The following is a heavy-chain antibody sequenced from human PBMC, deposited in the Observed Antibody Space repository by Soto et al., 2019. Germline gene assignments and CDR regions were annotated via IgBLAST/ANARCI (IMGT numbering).Heavy chain of an antibody. D-gene: IGHD3-9*01. CDR3: ARGGAPADILTGYYTPEYFDY. J-gene: IGHJ4*02. CDR1: GFTFSSYG. CDR2: IWYDGSNK. V-gene: IGHV3-33*01. Sequence: PGGSLRLSCAASGFTFSSYGMHWVRQAPGKGLEWVAVIWYDGSNKYYADSVKGRFTISRDNSKNTLYLQMNSLRAEDTAVYYCARGGAPADILTGYYTPEYFDYWGQGTLVTVSS.